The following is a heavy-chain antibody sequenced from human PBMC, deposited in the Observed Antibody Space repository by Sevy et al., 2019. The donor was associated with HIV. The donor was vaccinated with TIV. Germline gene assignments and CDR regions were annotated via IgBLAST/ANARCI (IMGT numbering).Heavy chain of an antibody. J-gene: IGHJ6*02. CDR3: AREGGYTDQGMDV. Sequence: GGSLRLSCAASGFSFSSYSMNWVRQAPGKGLEWVSYISPSSSSIYYSDSVKDRLTISRDNAKNSMYVQMNSLRAEDTAVYYCAREGGYTDQGMDVWGQGTTVTVSS. CDR2: ISPSSSSI. V-gene: IGHV3-48*01. CDR1: GFSFSSYS. D-gene: IGHD5-12*01.